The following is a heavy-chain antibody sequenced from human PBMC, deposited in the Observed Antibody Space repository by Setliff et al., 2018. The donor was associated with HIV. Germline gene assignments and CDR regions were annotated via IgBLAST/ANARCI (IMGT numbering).Heavy chain of an antibody. CDR1: YGSISGHY. J-gene: IGHJ4*02. V-gene: IGHV4-59*08. CDR2: IHHSGGT. D-gene: IGHD5-12*01. Sequence: SETLSLTCTVSYGSISGHYWTWIRQPPGKGLEWIGYIHHSGGTQYNPSLMSRLTMSVDSSKNQFSLKLRSVTAADTAVYYCARQPLYNDYDWRSYYFDYWGQGSLVTVSS. CDR3: ARQPLYNDYDWRSYYFDY.